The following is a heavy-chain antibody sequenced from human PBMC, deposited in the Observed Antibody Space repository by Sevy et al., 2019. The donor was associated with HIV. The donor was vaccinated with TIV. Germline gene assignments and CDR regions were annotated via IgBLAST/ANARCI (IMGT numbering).Heavy chain of an antibody. CDR1: GYTFTGYY. V-gene: IGHV1-2*06. CDR3: AGEGIAVAGTWGSWFDP. Sequence: ASVKVSCKASGYTFTGYYMHWVRQAPGQGLEWMGRINPNSGGTNYAQKFQGRVTMTRETSISTADMELSRLRSDDTAVYYCAGEGIAVAGTWGSWFDPWGQGTLVTVSS. J-gene: IGHJ5*02. CDR2: INPNSGGT. D-gene: IGHD6-19*01.